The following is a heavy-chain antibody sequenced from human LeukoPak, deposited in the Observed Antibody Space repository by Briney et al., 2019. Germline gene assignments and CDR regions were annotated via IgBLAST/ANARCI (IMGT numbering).Heavy chain of an antibody. Sequence: SETLSLTCTVSGGSVSSGSYYWSWIRQPPGKGLEWIGYIYYSGSTNYNPSLKSRVTISVDTSKNQFSLKLSSVTAADTAVYYCARASEWELNDYWGQGTLVTVSS. CDR3: ARASEWELNDY. V-gene: IGHV4-61*01. CDR1: GGSVSSGSYY. J-gene: IGHJ4*02. CDR2: IYYSGST. D-gene: IGHD1-26*01.